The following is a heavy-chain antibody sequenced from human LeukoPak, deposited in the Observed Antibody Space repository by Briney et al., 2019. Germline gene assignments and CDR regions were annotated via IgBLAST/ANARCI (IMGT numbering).Heavy chain of an antibody. D-gene: IGHD2-8*02. Sequence: SETLSLTCAVSGVSIASYSCHWIRQPPGKGLEDVAAIDSSGNTYYNPSLRSRLIIAVDRSKNQCSLRVTSVTAADTAVYYCARSSVWWALDYWGQGTLAAVSS. V-gene: IGHV4-39*07. CDR3: ARSSVWWALDY. CDR1: GVSIASYS. J-gene: IGHJ4*02. CDR2: IDSSGNT.